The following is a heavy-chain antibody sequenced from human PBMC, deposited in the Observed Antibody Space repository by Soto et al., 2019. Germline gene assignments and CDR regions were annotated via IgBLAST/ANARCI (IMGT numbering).Heavy chain of an antibody. Sequence: SETLSLTCTVSGGSVTGGGFCWSWIRQHPGEGLEFIGYMCYSGSTNYNPSLKSRVAISIYTSKNQFSLTLTFVTASDTAGYYCASRFYGYTINIWGQATMVIVS. CDR1: GGSVTGGGFC. CDR2: MCYSGST. V-gene: IGHV4-31*03. J-gene: IGHJ3*02. D-gene: IGHD5-12*01. CDR3: ASRFYGYTINI.